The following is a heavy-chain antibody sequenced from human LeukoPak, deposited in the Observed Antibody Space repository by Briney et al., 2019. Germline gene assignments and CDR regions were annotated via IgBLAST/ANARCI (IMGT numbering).Heavy chain of an antibody. Sequence: GGSLRLSCAASGFTFSSYAMSWVRQAPGKGLEWVSAISGSGGSTYYADSVKGRFTISRDNSKNTLYLQMNSLRAEDTAVYYCAKDQDYYDSSGYSGNDYWGQGTLVTVSS. CDR1: GFTFSSYA. V-gene: IGHV3-23*01. CDR2: ISGSGGST. CDR3: AKDQDYYDSSGYSGNDY. D-gene: IGHD3-22*01. J-gene: IGHJ4*02.